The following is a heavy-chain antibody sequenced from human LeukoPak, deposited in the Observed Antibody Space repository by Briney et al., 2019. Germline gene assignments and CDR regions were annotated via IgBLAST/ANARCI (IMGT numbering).Heavy chain of an antibody. CDR2: IRSKANSYAT. Sequence: GGSLRLSCAASGFTFSGSAMHWVRQASGKGLEWVGRIRSKANSYATAYAASVKGRFTISRDDSKNTAYLQMNSLKTEDTAVYYCTRLGIAAAGSDYWGQGTLVTVSS. V-gene: IGHV3-73*01. CDR3: TRLGIAAAGSDY. J-gene: IGHJ4*02. D-gene: IGHD6-13*01. CDR1: GFTFSGSA.